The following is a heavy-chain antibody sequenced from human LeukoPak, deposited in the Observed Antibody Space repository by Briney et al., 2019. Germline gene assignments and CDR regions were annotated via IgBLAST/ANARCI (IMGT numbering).Heavy chain of an antibody. J-gene: IGHJ4*02. CDR1: GFTFSSYW. D-gene: IGHD3-22*01. Sequence: GGSLRLSCAASGFTFSSYWMSWVRQAPGKGLEWVSAISGSGGSTYYADSVKGRFTISRDNSKNTLYLQMNSLRAEDTAVYYCAKVYYDSSGYYWDYWGQGTLVTVSS. CDR3: AKVYYDSSGYYWDY. CDR2: ISGSGGST. V-gene: IGHV3-23*01.